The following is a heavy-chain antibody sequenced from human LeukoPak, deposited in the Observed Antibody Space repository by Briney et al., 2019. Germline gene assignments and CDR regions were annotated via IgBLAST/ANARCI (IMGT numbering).Heavy chain of an antibody. D-gene: IGHD3-3*01. V-gene: IGHV3-30*04. CDR2: ISYDGSNK. CDR3: AKEDKDYDFWSGYPTIDY. CDR1: GFTFSNYA. J-gene: IGHJ4*02. Sequence: PGRSLRLSCAASGFTFSNYAMHWVRQAPGKGLEWVAVISYDGSNKNYADSVKGRFTISRDSSKNTLYLQMNSLRAEDTAVYYCAKEDKDYDFWSGYPTIDYWGQGTLVTVSS.